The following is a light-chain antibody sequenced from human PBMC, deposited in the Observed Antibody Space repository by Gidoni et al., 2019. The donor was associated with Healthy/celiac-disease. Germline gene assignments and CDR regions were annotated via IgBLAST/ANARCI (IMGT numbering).Light chain of an antibody. J-gene: IGKJ4*01. CDR1: KSSSIY. Sequence: IQLTQSPSSLSASVGDRVTITCRASKSSSIYFKWYQQKPGKAPKLLIYAASSLQSGVPSRFSGSGYGTDYTLTISSLQPEDFATYYCQQSYSTLTFGGGTKVEIK. CDR3: QQSYSTLT. V-gene: IGKV1-39*01. CDR2: AAS.